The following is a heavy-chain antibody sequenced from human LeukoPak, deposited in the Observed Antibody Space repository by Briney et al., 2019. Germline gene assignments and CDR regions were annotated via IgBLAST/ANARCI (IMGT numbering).Heavy chain of an antibody. CDR3: ARDIGSEYSYGLYNWFDP. V-gene: IGHV1-2*02. CDR2: INPNTGGT. Sequence: ASVKVSCKASGYTFTGYYMHWVRQAPGQGLEWMGWINPNTGGTNYAQKFQGRVTMTSDTSITTAYMELSRLRSDDTAVYYCARDIGSEYSYGLYNWFDPWGQGTLVTVSS. D-gene: IGHD5-18*01. J-gene: IGHJ5*02. CDR1: GYTFTGYY.